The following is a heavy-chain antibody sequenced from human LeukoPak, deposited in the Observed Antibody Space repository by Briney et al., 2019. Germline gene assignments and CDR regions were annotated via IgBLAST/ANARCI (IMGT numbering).Heavy chain of an antibody. Sequence: SETLSLTCTDSGGSISSYYWSWIRQPPGKGLEWIGYIYYSGSTNYNPSLKSRVTISVDTSKNQFSLKLSSVTAADTAVYYCARVGVVHAFDYWGQGTLVTVSS. V-gene: IGHV4-59*01. CDR1: GGSISSYY. D-gene: IGHD3-3*01. CDR3: ARVGVVHAFDY. J-gene: IGHJ4*02. CDR2: IYYSGST.